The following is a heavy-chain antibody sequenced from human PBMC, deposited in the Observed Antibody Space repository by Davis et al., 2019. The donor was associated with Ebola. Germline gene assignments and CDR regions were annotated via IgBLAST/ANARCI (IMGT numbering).Heavy chain of an antibody. J-gene: IGHJ4*02. CDR3: ARGGAEAALPSVY. D-gene: IGHD6-13*01. V-gene: IGHV1-2*06. CDR2: INPNSGGT. CDR1: GYTFTGYY. Sequence: ASVKVSCKASGYTFTGYYMHWVRQAPGQGLEWMGRINPNSGGTNYAQKFQGRVTMTRDTSISTAYMELSRLRSDDTAVYYCARGGAEAALPSVYWGQGTLVTVSS.